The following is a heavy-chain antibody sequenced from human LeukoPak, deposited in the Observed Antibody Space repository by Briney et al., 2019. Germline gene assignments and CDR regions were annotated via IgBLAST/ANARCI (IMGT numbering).Heavy chain of an antibody. CDR3: ARDNSGSDPEHWAR. D-gene: IGHD5-12*01. V-gene: IGHV3-7*05. J-gene: IGHJ4*02. CDR2: IKPDGSEK. Sequence: GGSLRLSCAASGFTFSRYWMSWVRQAPGKGLEWVTNIKPDGSEKYCVDSVKGRFTISRDNAKNSLYLQMNSLRADDTAVYYCARDNSGSDPEHWARWGQGTLVIVSS. CDR1: GFTFSRYW.